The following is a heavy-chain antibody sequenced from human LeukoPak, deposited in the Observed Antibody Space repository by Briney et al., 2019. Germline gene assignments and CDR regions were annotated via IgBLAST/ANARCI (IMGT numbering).Heavy chain of an antibody. Sequence: PSETLSLTCTVSGGSLSSYYWSCIRHPPGGGLEWMGNIYYSGSTHYNPSLKSRVTISVDTSKDQFSLKLSSVTAADTAVYYCARGDGTGRTRYYYGMDVWGKGTTVTVSS. CDR1: GGSLSSYY. J-gene: IGHJ6*04. V-gene: IGHV4-59*01. D-gene: IGHD1-1*01. CDR2: IYYSGST. CDR3: ARGDGTGRTRYYYGMDV.